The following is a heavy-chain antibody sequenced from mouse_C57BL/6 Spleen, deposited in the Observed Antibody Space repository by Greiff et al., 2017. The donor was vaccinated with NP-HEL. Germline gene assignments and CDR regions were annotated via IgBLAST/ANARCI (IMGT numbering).Heavy chain of an antibody. J-gene: IGHJ2*01. CDR2: IDPSDSYT. D-gene: IGHD2-3*01. CDR1: GYTFTSYW. CDR3: ARGDGYYVDY. Sequence: QVQLQQPGAELVRPGTSVKLSCKASGYTFTSYWMHWVKQRPGQGLEWIGVIDPSDSYTNYNQKFKGKATLTVDTSSSTAYMQLSSLTSEDSAVYYCARGDGYYVDYWGQGTTLTVSS. V-gene: IGHV1-59*01.